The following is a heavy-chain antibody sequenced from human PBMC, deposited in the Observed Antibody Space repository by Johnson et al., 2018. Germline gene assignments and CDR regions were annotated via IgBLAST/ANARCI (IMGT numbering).Heavy chain of an antibody. CDR1: GFTFSSYS. D-gene: IGHD6-13*01. J-gene: IGHJ6*03. Sequence: QVQLVQSGGGLVQPGGSLRLSCAASGFTFSSYSMNWVRQAPGKGLEWVAVISYDGSNKYYADSVKGRFTISRDNSKNTLYLQMNSLRAEDTAVYYCAKDVIAGAYYYYYMDVWGKGTTVTVSS. CDR2: ISYDGSNK. V-gene: IGHV3-30*18. CDR3: AKDVIAGAYYYYYMDV.